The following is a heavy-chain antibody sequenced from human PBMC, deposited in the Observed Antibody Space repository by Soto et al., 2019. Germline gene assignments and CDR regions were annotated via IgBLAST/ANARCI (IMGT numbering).Heavy chain of an antibody. CDR2: FNPFSGAT. CDR3: ARDLTSGDY. V-gene: IGHV1-46*02. J-gene: IGHJ4*01. D-gene: IGHD3-3*01. Sequence: QVQLVQSGAEVKKSGASVKISCETSGYILKNYYIHWVRQAPGQGLEWMAIFNPFSGATNYEQRLQGRVTATMDMSTSTGYMELNNLRSEDTAMYYCARDLTSGDYWGQGTLISVSS. CDR1: GYILKNYY.